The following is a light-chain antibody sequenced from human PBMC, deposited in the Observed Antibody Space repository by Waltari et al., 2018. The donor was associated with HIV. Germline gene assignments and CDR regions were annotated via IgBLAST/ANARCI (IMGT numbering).Light chain of an antibody. J-gene: IGKJ4*01. CDR2: AAS. Sequence: ILLTQSPSFLSASVGARVTITCRASPDISSYLAWYQQKEGGAPKLLIYAASTLQSGVPSRFSGSGFGTEFTLTITVLQSDDFGTYYCQLLNGYPRTFGGGTHIEIK. CDR1: PDISSY. V-gene: IGKV1-9*01. CDR3: QLLNGYPRT.